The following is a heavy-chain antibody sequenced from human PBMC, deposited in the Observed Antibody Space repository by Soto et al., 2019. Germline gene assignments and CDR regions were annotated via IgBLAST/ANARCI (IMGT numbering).Heavy chain of an antibody. CDR3: ARSPMYYYGSGSYYTTDDLDY. D-gene: IGHD3-10*01. Sequence: PSETLSLTCTVSGGSISSYYWSWIRQPPGKGLEWIGYIYYSGSTNYNPSLKSRVTISVDTSKNQFSLKLSSVTAADTAVYYCARSPMYYYGSGSYYTTDDLDYWGQGTLVTVSS. CDR1: GGSISSYY. CDR2: IYYSGST. V-gene: IGHV4-59*01. J-gene: IGHJ4*02.